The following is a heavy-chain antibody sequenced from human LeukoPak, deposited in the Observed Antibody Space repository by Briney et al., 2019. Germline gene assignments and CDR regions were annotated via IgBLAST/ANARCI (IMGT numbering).Heavy chain of an antibody. J-gene: IGHJ4*02. CDR3: ARDFGGLDYGGNSGY. V-gene: IGHV1-69*06. D-gene: IGHD4-23*01. Sequence: SVKVSCKASGGTFSSYAISWVRQAPGQGLEWMGGIIPIFGTANYAQKFQGRVTITADKSTSTAYMELSSLRSEDTAVYYCARDFGGLDYGGNSGYWGQGTLVTVSS. CDR2: IIPIFGTA. CDR1: GGTFSSYA.